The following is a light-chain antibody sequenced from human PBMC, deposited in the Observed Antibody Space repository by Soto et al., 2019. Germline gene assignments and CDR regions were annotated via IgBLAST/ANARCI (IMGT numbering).Light chain of an antibody. Sequence: DIVMTQTPLSSPVTLGQPASISCRSSESLLHIDGTTYLSWLQQRPGQPPRVIIYKISDRLSGVPDRFSGSGVGPDFTLKISRVEAEDVGVYYCMQATHFPRTFGQGTKVDIK. CDR2: KIS. V-gene: IGKV2-24*01. CDR1: ESLLHIDGTTY. J-gene: IGKJ1*01. CDR3: MQATHFPRT.